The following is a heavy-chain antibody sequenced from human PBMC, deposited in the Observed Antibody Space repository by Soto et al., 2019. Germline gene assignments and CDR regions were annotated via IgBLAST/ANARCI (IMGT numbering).Heavy chain of an antibody. V-gene: IGHV1-46*01. Sequence: ASVKVSCKASGYTFTSYYMHWVRQAPGQGLEWMGIINPSGGSTSYAQKFQGRVTMTRDTSTSTVYMELSSLRSEDTAVYYCARAPAYCGGDCFQYYYYYGMDVWGQGTTVTVSS. CDR2: INPSGGST. CDR3: ARAPAYCGGDCFQYYYYYGMDV. CDR1: GYTFTSYY. D-gene: IGHD2-21*02. J-gene: IGHJ6*02.